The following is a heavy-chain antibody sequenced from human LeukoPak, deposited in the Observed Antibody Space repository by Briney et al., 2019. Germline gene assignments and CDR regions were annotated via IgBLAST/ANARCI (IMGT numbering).Heavy chain of an antibody. CDR3: TTDRGYCSSTSCFAHYYYGMDV. V-gene: IGHV3-15*01. CDR1: GFTFSNAW. J-gene: IGHJ6*02. Sequence: GGSLRLSCAASGFTFSNAWMSWVRQAPGKGLEWVGRIKSKTDGGTTDYAAPVKGRFTISRDDSKNTLYLQMNSLKTEDTAVYYCTTDRGYCSSTSCFAHYYYGMDVWGQGTTVTVSS. D-gene: IGHD2-2*01. CDR2: IKSKTDGGTT.